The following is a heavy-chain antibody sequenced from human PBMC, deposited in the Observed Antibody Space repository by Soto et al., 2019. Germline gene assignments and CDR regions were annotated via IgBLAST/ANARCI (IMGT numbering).Heavy chain of an antibody. V-gene: IGHV4-31*03. CDR3: ARASGIVVFIDY. CDR2: IYYSGST. CDR1: GGSISSGGYY. J-gene: IGHJ4*02. Sequence: QVQLQESGPGLVKPSQTLSLTCTVSGGSISSGGYYWNWIRQHPGKGLEWIGYIYYSGSTYYNPSLKSRVTISVDTSKNQFSLELSSVTAADTAVYYCARASGIVVFIDYWGQGTLVTVSS. D-gene: IGHD2-2*01.